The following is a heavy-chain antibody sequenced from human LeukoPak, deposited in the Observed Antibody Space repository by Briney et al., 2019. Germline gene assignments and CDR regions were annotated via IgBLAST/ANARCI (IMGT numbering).Heavy chain of an antibody. V-gene: IGHV4-38-2*02. J-gene: IGHJ4*02. CDR3: ARDPSLPYNYDY. CDR1: GYSISSGYY. D-gene: IGHD1-26*01. Sequence: PSETLSLTCTVSGYSISSGYYWGWIRQPPGKGLEWIGSIYHSGSTYYNPSLKSRVTISVDTSKNQFSLKLSPVTAADTAVYYCARDPSLPYNYDYWGQGTLVTVSS. CDR2: IYHSGST.